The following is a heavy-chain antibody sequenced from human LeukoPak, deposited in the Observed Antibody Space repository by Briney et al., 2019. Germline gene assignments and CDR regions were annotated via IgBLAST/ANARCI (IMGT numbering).Heavy chain of an antibody. CDR1: GGSISSSS. CDR2: ISSSSSYI. V-gene: IGHV3-21*04. CDR3: AREGPPGYCSGGSCPGAFDI. J-gene: IGHJ3*02. Sequence: NPAETLSLTCTVSGGSISSSSYYWGWIRQPPGKGLEWVSSISSSSSYIYYADSVKGRFTISRDNSKNTLYLQMNSLRAEDTAVYYCAREGPPGYCSGGSCPGAFDIWGQGTMVTVSS. D-gene: IGHD2-15*01.